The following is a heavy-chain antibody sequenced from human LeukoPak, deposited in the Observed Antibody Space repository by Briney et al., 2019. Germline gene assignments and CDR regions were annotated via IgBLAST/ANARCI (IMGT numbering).Heavy chain of an antibody. CDR3: ARGPYCSGGTCYPQYFDY. D-gene: IGHD2-15*01. CDR1: GYTFTSYG. Sequence: ASVKVSCKASGYTFTSYGISWVRQAPGQGLEWMGWISAYNGNTNYAQKLQGRVTMTTDTSTSTAYMELRSLRSDDTAVYYCARGPYCSGGTCYPQYFDYWGQGTLVTVSS. CDR2: ISAYNGNT. V-gene: IGHV1-18*01. J-gene: IGHJ4*02.